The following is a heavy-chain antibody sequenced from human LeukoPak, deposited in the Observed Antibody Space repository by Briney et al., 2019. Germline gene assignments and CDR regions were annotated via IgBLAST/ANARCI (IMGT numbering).Heavy chain of an antibody. D-gene: IGHD1-20*01. CDR1: VYSMSRGYY. CDR3: ATAGWIITSGIDY. CDR2: IYHIGST. Sequence: PSETLSLTCGVSVYSMSRGYYWAWIRQPPGKGLEWIGTIYHIGSTYYNPSLESRVTISVDTSKNEFSLNLNSVTAADTAVYYCATAGWIITSGIDYWGQGALVTVSS. V-gene: IGHV4-38-2*01. J-gene: IGHJ4*02.